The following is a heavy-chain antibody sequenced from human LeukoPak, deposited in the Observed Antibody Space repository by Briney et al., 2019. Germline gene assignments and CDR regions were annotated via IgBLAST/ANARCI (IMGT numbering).Heavy chain of an antibody. J-gene: IGHJ4*02. V-gene: IGHV4-59*02. D-gene: IGHD5-18*01. CDR1: GASGNNYY. CDR2: IFYSGTT. CDR3: ARGDGGSTYGYFFDY. Sequence: PSETLSLTCTVSGASGNNYYWGWIRRPPGKGPEYIGFIFYSGTTNYNPSFKSRVTISVDPSKNQFSLKLRSVTAADTAVYYCARGDGGSTYGYFFDYWGQGTLVTVSS.